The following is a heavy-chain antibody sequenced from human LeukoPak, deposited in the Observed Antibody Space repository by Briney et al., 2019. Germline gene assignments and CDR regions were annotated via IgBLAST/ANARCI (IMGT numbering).Heavy chain of an antibody. CDR1: GFTFSSYS. D-gene: IGHD6-13*01. CDR3: ARDVAAGQVDY. J-gene: IGHJ4*02. CDR2: ISSSSSYI. V-gene: IGHV3-21*01. Sequence: GGSLRLSCAASGFTFSSYSMNWVRQAPGKGLEWVSSISSSSSYIYYADSVKGRFTISRDNAKNSLYLQMNSLRAEDTAVYYCARDVAAGQVDYWGQGTLLTVSS.